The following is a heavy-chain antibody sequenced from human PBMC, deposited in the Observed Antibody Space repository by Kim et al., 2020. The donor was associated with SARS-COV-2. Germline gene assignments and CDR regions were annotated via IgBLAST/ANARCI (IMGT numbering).Heavy chain of an antibody. J-gene: IGHJ4*02. V-gene: IGHV3-20*03. CDR3: ARATSFIAVAGTGLSY. D-gene: IGHD6-19*01. Sequence: CVKGRITSSRDNAKNTLYLQMNSMRAENTALYYCARATSFIAVAGTGLSYWGQGTLVTVSS.